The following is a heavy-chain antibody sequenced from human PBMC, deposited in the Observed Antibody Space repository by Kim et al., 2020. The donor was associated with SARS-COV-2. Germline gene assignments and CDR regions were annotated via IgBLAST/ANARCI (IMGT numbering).Heavy chain of an antibody. J-gene: IGHJ4*02. V-gene: IGHV6-1*01. Sequence: SQTLSLTCAISGDSVSSNSAAWNWIRQSPSRGLEWLGRTYYRSKWYSRYASSLRGRITINPDTSKNQFSLQLNSVTPEDTAVYYCARTANWGPDYWGQGTPVTVSS. CDR1: GDSVSSNSAA. CDR2: TYYRSKWYS. D-gene: IGHD7-27*01. CDR3: ARTANWGPDY.